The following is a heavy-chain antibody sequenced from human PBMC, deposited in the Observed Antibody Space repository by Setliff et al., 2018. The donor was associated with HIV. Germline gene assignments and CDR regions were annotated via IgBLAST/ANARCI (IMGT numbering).Heavy chain of an antibody. J-gene: IGHJ4*02. V-gene: IGHV4-39*02. CDR3: ARTSYNFWGGPDS. CDR1: GASINSVYDY. D-gene: IGHD3-3*01. CDR2: IYNSAST. Sequence: SETLSLTCTVSGASINSVYDYWVWIRQPPGKGLQWIGSIYNSASTYYSPSLKRRVIMSVDTSKNRFSLRLSSVSAADTAVYYCARTSYNFWGGPDSWGQGTLVTVSS.